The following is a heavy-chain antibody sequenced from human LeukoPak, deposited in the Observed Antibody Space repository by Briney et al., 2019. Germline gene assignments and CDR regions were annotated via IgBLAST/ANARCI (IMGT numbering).Heavy chain of an antibody. CDR3: STGFRGWRPFDY. D-gene: IGHD2-15*01. V-gene: IGHV3-15*01. J-gene: IGHJ4*02. Sequence: GGSLRLSCAASGFTFNNAWMSWVRQAPGKGLEWVGRIKSKTDGGTTDYAAPVKGRFTISRDDSKNTLFLQMNSLKTEDTAVYYCSTGFRGWRPFDYWGQGTLVTVSS. CDR2: IKSKTDGGTT. CDR1: GFTFNNAW.